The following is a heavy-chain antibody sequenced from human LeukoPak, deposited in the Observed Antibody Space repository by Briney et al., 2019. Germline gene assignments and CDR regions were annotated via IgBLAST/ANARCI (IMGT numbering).Heavy chain of an antibody. Sequence: ASVKVSCKASGYTFTSYGISWVRQAPGQGLEWMGWISAYNGNTNYAQKLQGRVTMTTDTSTSTACMELRSLRSDDTAVYYCARDLPMVRGVIIIDDAFDIWGQGTMVTVSS. CDR2: ISAYNGNT. J-gene: IGHJ3*02. D-gene: IGHD3-10*01. CDR3: ARDLPMVRGVIIIDDAFDI. CDR1: GYTFTSYG. V-gene: IGHV1-18*01.